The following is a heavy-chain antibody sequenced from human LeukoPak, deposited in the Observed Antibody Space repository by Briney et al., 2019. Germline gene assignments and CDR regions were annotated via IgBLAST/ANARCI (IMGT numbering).Heavy chain of an antibody. CDR3: AKEYYYDSSGYLDY. V-gene: IGHV3-30*18. CDR1: GFTFSSYG. Sequence: GGSLRLSCAASGFTFSSYGMHWVRQAPGKGLEWVAVISYDGSNKYNADSVKGRFTISRDNSKNTLYLQMNSLRAEDTAVYYCAKEYYYDSSGYLDYWGQGTLVTVSS. D-gene: IGHD3-22*01. J-gene: IGHJ4*02. CDR2: ISYDGSNK.